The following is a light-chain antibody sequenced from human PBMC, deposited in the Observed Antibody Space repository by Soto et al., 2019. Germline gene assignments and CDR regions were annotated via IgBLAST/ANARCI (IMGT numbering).Light chain of an antibody. V-gene: IGKV1-9*01. Sequence: QSPSFLSESLEKSVTITYRASQPISRFLAWYQQKPGKAPKLLIYTASNLQSGVPSTFSGSGSGTEFTLTISSLQPEDFATYYCQQLKSYPQTFGQGNKVEIQ. CDR3: QQLKSYPQT. CDR1: QPISRF. J-gene: IGKJ1*01. CDR2: TAS.